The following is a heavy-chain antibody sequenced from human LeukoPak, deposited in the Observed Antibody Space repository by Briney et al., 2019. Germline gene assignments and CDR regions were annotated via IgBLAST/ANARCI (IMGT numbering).Heavy chain of an antibody. D-gene: IGHD3-10*01. CDR1: GFTFSSYG. V-gene: IGHV3-33*06. J-gene: IGHJ4*02. Sequence: GRSLRLSCAASGFTFSSYGMHWVRQAPGKGLEWVAVIWYDGSNKYYADSVKGRFTISRDNSKNTLYLQMNSLRAEDTAVYYCAKDQDGSGPQLDYWGQGTLVTVSS. CDR3: AKDQDGSGPQLDY. CDR2: IWYDGSNK.